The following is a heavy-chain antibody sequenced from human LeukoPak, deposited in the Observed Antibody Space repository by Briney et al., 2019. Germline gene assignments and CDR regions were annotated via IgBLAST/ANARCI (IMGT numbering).Heavy chain of an antibody. Sequence: PGGSLRLSCAASGFTFSSYAMHWVRQAPGKGLEWVAVISYDGSNKYYADSVKGRFTISRDNSKNTLYLQMNSLRAEDTAVYYCARDPSQAAAGTLYFQHWGQGTLVTVSS. D-gene: IGHD6-13*01. J-gene: IGHJ1*01. CDR3: ARDPSQAAAGTLYFQH. CDR2: ISYDGSNK. CDR1: GFTFSSYA. V-gene: IGHV3-30-3*01.